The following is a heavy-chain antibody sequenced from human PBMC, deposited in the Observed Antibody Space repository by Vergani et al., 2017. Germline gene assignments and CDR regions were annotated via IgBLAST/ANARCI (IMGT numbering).Heavy chain of an antibody. CDR3: AIMGLGKLLFGNFDY. D-gene: IGHD3-10*02. J-gene: IGHJ4*02. CDR2: INNGATYA. CDR1: GFTFRDYY. Sequence: QVQLVESGGGLVKPGGSLRLSCAASGFTFRDYYMAWIRQSPGKGLEWIAYINNGATYATYADSVRGRFTVSRDDAKNSLYLQMNSLRVEDTAVYFCAIMGLGKLLFGNFDYWGQGALVTVSS. V-gene: IGHV3-11*05.